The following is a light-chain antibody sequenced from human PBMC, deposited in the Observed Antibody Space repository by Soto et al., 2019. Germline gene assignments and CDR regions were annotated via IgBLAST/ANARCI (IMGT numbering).Light chain of an antibody. J-gene: IGLJ3*02. V-gene: IGLV1-40*01. CDR3: QSYDSSLSTWV. Sequence: QSVLTQPPSVSGAPGQRVIISCTGSSSNIGAGYDVHWYQQLPGTAPKLLIYGNSNRPSGVPDRFSGSKSGTSASLAITGLQAEDEADYYCQSYDSSLSTWVFGGGTKVTVL. CDR1: SSNIGAGYD. CDR2: GNS.